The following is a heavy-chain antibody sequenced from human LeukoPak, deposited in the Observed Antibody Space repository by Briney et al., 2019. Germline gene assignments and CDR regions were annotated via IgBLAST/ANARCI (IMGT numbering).Heavy chain of an antibody. CDR2: IYPADSLT. D-gene: IGHD1-26*01. Sequence: GESLKISCKGSGYSFANYWIGWVRQMPGKGLEWLGVIYPADSLTRYGPSFQGQVTISADKSISTAYLQWSSLKASDSAMYYCARQFIVGDFGWFDPWGQGALVTVSS. CDR1: GYSFANYW. CDR3: ARQFIVGDFGWFDP. V-gene: IGHV5-51*01. J-gene: IGHJ5*02.